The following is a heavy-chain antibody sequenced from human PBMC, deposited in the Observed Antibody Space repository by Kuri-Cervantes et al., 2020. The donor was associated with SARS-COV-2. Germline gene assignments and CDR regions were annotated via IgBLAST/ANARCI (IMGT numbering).Heavy chain of an antibody. V-gene: IGHV4-59*08. CDR1: GGSFSGYY. J-gene: IGHJ4*02. CDR2: VYYSGST. CDR3: ARLDYDILTGYYFDY. Sequence: SQTLSLTCAVYGGSFSGYYWSWIRQPPGKGLEWIGYVYYSGSTNYNPSLKSRVTISLHTSKNQFSLKLSSVTAADTAVYYCARLDYDILTGYYFDYWGQGTLVTVSS. D-gene: IGHD3-9*01.